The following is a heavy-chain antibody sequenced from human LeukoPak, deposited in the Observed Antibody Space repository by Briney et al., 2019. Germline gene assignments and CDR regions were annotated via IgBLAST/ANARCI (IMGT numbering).Heavy chain of an antibody. CDR1: GGSISSDY. J-gene: IGHJ3*02. Sequence: PSETLSLTCTVYGGSISSDYWSWIRQPPGKGLDWIGYIYYSGGTNYNPSLKSRVTISVDTSKKQFSLKLSSVTAADTAVYYCARAYYYGSGTFDIWGQGTMVTVSS. CDR2: IYYSGGT. D-gene: IGHD3-10*01. V-gene: IGHV4-59*01. CDR3: ARAYYYGSGTFDI.